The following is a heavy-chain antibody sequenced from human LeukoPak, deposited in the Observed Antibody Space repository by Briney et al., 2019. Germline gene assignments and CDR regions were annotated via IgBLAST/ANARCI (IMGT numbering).Heavy chain of an antibody. D-gene: IGHD3-10*01. CDR1: GGSISSYY. J-gene: IGHJ4*02. V-gene: IGHV4-59*08. Sequence: PSETLSLTCTVSGGSISSYYWSWIRQPPGKGLEWIGYIYYSGSTNYNPSLKSRVTISVGTSKNQFSLKLSSVTAADTAVYYCARLLWFGESSQGPLDYWGQGTLVTVSS. CDR2: IYYSGST. CDR3: ARLLWFGESSQGPLDY.